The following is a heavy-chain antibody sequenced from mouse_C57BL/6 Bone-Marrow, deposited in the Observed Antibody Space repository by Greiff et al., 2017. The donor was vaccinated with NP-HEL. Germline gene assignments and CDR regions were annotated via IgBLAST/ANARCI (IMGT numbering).Heavy chain of an antibody. Sequence: QVQLKQPGTELVKPGASVKLSCKASGYTFTSYWMHWVKQRPGQGLEWIGNINPSNGGTNYNEQFKSKATMTLDKSSSTAYMQLSSLTSEDSAVYYCAPSYYSNDVYYYAMDYWGQGTSVTVSS. CDR3: APSYYSNDVYYYAMDY. V-gene: IGHV1-53*01. J-gene: IGHJ4*01. CDR2: INPSNGGT. D-gene: IGHD2-5*01. CDR1: GYTFTSYW.